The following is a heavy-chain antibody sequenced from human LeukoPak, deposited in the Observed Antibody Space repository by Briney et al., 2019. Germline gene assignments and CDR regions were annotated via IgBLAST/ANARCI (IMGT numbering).Heavy chain of an antibody. CDR3: ARSSMVVAASSFDY. Sequence: ASVKVSCKASGYTFTGYYMHWVRQAPGQGLEWMGWINPNSGGTNYAQKFQGRVTMTRDTSISTAYMELSRLRSDDTAVYYCARSSMVVAASSFDYWGQGTLVTVSS. CDR2: INPNSGGT. D-gene: IGHD2-15*01. J-gene: IGHJ4*02. V-gene: IGHV1-2*02. CDR1: GYTFTGYY.